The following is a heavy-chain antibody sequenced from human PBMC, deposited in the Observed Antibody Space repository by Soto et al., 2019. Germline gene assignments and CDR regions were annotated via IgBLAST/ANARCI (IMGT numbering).Heavy chain of an antibody. Sequence: SETLSLTCTVSGGSISSGGYYWSWIRQPPGKGLEWIGYIYYSGSTYYNPSLKSRVTISVDTSKNQFSLKLSSVTAADTAVYYCARGKRGYSYGYYYYYGMDVWGQGTTVTVSS. V-gene: IGHV4-30-4*01. J-gene: IGHJ6*02. CDR1: GGSISSGGYY. D-gene: IGHD5-18*01. CDR2: IYYSGST. CDR3: ARGKRGYSYGYYYYYGMDV.